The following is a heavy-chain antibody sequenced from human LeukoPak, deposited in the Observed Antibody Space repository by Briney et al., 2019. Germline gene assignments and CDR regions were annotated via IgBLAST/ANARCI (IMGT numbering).Heavy chain of an antibody. V-gene: IGHV3-23*01. CDR2: ISGSGGST. J-gene: IGHJ4*02. CDR3: AKAGSIRFDY. D-gene: IGHD1-26*01. Sequence: PGGSLRLSCAASEFTFSSSAMSWVRQAPGKGLEWVSGISGSGGSTYYADSVKGRFTISRDNSKNTLYLQMHSLRAEDTAAYYCAKAGSIRFDYWGQGTLVTVSS. CDR1: EFTFSSSA.